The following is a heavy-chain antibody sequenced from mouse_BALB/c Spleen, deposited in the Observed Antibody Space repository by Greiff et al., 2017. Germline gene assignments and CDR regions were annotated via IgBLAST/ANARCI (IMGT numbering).Heavy chain of an antibody. CDR3: ARAYGNGNAMDY. CDR1: GFTFSDYY. Sequence: EVKLMESGGGLVKPGGSLKLSCAASGFTFSDYYMYWVRQTPEKRLEWVATISDGGSYTYYPDSVKGRFTISRDNAKNNLYLQMSSLKSEDTAMYYCARAYGNGNAMDYWGQGTSVTVSS. J-gene: IGHJ4*01. CDR2: ISDGGSYT. D-gene: IGHD2-1*01. V-gene: IGHV5-4*02.